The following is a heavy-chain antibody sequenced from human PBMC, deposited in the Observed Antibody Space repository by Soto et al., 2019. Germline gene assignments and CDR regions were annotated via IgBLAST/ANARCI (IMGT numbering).Heavy chain of an antibody. CDR1: GYTFSSYA. V-gene: IGHV1-3*01. Sequence: QVQVVQSGAEVKKPGASVKFSCKASGYTFSSYAMHWVRQAPGQRLEWMGWINAGNGNTKYSQKFQGRVTITRDTSASTAYMELSSLRSEDTAVYYCARVSGWYYFDYWGQGTLVTVSS. CDR3: ARVSGWYYFDY. J-gene: IGHJ4*02. D-gene: IGHD6-19*01. CDR2: INAGNGNT.